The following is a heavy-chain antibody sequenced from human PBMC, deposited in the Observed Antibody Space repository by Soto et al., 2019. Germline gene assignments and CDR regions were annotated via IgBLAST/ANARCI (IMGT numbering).Heavy chain of an antibody. CDR3: AKDFRYYDFWSGYYGSDYYGMDV. CDR2: ISYDGSNK. D-gene: IGHD3-3*01. CDR1: GFTFSSYG. J-gene: IGHJ6*02. Sequence: GGSLRLSCAASGFTFSSYGMHWVRQAPGKGLEWVAVISYDGSNKYYADSVKGRFTISRDNSKNTLYLQMNSLRAEDTAVYYCAKDFRYYDFWSGYYGSDYYGMDVWGQGTTVTVPS. V-gene: IGHV3-30*18.